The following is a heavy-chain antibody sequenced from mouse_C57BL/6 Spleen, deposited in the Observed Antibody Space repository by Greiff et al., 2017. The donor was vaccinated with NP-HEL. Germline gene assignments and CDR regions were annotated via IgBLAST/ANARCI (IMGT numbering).Heavy chain of an antibody. CDR2: ISSGGSYT. V-gene: IGHV5-6*01. J-gene: IGHJ2*01. D-gene: IGHD1-1*01. CDR3: AGDYYGSSYGY. CDR1: GFTFSSYG. Sequence: EVQLQESGGDLVKPGGSLKLSCAASGFTFSSYGMSWVRQTPDKRLEWVATISSGGSYTYYPDSVKGRFTISRDNAKNTLYLQMRSLKSEDTAMYYFAGDYYGSSYGYLGQGTTLTVSS.